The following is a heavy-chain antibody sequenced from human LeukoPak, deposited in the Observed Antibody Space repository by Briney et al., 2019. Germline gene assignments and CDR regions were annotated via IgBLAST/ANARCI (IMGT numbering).Heavy chain of an antibody. V-gene: IGHV3-66*01. CDR2: IYSGGST. D-gene: IGHD2-8*02. CDR3: TTYRQVLLPFES. CDR1: GFTVSSNY. J-gene: IGHJ4*02. Sequence: GGSLRLSCAASGFTVSSNYMSWVRQAPGKGLEWVSVIYSGGSTYYADSVKGRFTISRDNSKSTLSLQMNSLRAEDTAIYYCTTYRQVLLPFESWGQGTLVTVSS.